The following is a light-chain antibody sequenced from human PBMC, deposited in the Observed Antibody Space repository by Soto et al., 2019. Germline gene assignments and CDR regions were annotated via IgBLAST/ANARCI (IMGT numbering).Light chain of an antibody. CDR2: STS. CDR3: QQSSNIPWT. J-gene: IGKJ1*01. CDR1: QNIDNY. V-gene: IGKV1-39*01. Sequence: IQLTQSPSSLSASVVYRVTVSCRSSQNIDNYLNWYVQRPGKAPELLIYSTSNLKSGVPSRFRGSGSGTAFSLTINSLQSEDFATYYCQQSSNIPWTFGQGTKVDIK.